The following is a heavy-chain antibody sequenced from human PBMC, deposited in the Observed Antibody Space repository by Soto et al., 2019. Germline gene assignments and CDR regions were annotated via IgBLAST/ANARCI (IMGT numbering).Heavy chain of an antibody. CDR2: IQYDGSKK. D-gene: IGHD1-26*01. Sequence: VQLVESGGGVVQPGRSLRLSCEASGFTFRNYGMHWVRQTPVKGLEWVAGIQYDGSKKYYAESVKGRFTISRDNSKKTLDLEIDSLRAEDTAVYYCAKDLEVVGANRWGYDSWGQGTLVTVSS. J-gene: IGHJ5*01. CDR3: AKDLEVVGANRWGYDS. CDR1: GFTFRNYG. V-gene: IGHV3-33*06.